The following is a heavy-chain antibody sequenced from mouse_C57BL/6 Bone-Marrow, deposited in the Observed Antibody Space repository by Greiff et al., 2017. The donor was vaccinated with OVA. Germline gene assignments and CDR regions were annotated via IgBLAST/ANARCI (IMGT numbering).Heavy chain of an antibody. V-gene: IGHV1-5*01. CDR2: IYPGNSDT. Sequence: VQLKQSGTVLARPGASVKMSCKTSGYTFTSYWMHWVKQRPGQGLEWIGAIYPGNSDTSYNQKFKGKAKLTAVTSASTAYMELSSLTNEDSAVYYCRGSSGYFYYFDYWGQGTTLTVSS. CDR1: GYTFTSYW. CDR3: RGSSGYFYYFDY. D-gene: IGHD3-2*02. J-gene: IGHJ2*01.